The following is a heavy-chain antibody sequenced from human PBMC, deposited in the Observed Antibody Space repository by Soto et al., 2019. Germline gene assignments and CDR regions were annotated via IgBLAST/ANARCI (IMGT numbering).Heavy chain of an antibody. J-gene: IGHJ5*02. V-gene: IGHV4-39*01. CDR3: ARRRRHYDILTGYYIGCFDP. Sequence: SETLSLTCTVSGGSISSSSYYWGWIRQPPGKGLEWIGSIYYSGSTYYNPSLKSRVTISVDTSKNQFSLKLSSVTAADTAVYYCARRRRHYDILTGYYIGCFDPWCQGTLVT. CDR1: GGSISSSSYY. CDR2: IYYSGST. D-gene: IGHD3-9*01.